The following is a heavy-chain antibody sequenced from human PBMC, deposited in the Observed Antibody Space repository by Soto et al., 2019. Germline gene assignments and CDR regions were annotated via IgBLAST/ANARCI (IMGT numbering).Heavy chain of an antibody. Sequence: QGQLVQSGAEVKKPGASVKVSCKASGYTLTRYGISWVRQAPGQGLEWMGWISGYNGDTKYAQKFQGRVTMTVDTSTTTAYMELRSPTSDDRAVYYCAKNGQPPYYYYGMDVWGQGTAVTVSS. CDR3: AKNGQPPYYYYGMDV. D-gene: IGHD2-8*01. V-gene: IGHV1-18*01. J-gene: IGHJ6*02. CDR2: ISGYNGDT. CDR1: GYTLTRYG.